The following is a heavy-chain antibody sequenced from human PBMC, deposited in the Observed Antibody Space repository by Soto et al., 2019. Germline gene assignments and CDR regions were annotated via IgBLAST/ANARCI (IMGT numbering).Heavy chain of an antibody. CDR1: CYPFTSYG. CDR3: ERGTRFGVAYNWFDP. J-gene: IGHJ5*02. CDR2: ISAYNGNT. V-gene: IGHV1-18*01. Sequence: GASVKVSCRASCYPFTSYGISWLRQAPGQGLEWMGWISAYNGNTNYAQKLQGRVTMTTDTSTSTAYMELSSLRSDDTAVYYCERGTRFGVAYNWFDPWGQGTLVTVSS. D-gene: IGHD3-3*01.